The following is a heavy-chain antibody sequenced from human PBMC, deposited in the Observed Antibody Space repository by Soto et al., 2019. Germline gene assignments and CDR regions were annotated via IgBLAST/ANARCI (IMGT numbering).Heavy chain of an antibody. Sequence: ASAKVSCKASGYTFTCYYMHWVRQAPGQGLEWMGWINHNSGGTNYAKKFQGRVTMTRDTSISTAYMELSRLRSDDTAVYYCARGAAAGLDYWGQGALVTVSS. V-gene: IGHV1-2*02. CDR1: GYTFTCYY. CDR2: INHNSGGT. CDR3: ARGAAAGLDY. D-gene: IGHD6-13*01. J-gene: IGHJ4*02.